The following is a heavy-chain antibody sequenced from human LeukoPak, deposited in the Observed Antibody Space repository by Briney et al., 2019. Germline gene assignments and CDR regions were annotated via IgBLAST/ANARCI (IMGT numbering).Heavy chain of an antibody. V-gene: IGHV3-11*05. J-gene: IGHJ4*02. Sequence: GGSLRLSCAASGFTFSDYYTSWIRQAPGKGLEWVSYISGTSTYTNYADSVKGRFTISRDNAKNSLYLQMNSLRAEDTAVYYWARDISYCGGDCAPYYFDYWGQGTLVTVSS. CDR1: GFTFSDYY. CDR2: ISGTSTYT. D-gene: IGHD2-21*02. CDR3: ARDISYCGGDCAPYYFDY.